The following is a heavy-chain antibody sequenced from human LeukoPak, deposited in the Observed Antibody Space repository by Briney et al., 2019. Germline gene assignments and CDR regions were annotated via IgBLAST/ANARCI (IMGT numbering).Heavy chain of an antibody. V-gene: IGHV1-24*01. D-gene: IGHD1-26*01. CDR1: GYTLTELS. CDR2: FDPEDGET. J-gene: IGHJ4*02. Sequence: ASVKVSCKASGYTLTELSMHWVRQAPGKGLEWMGGFDPEDGETIYAQKFQGRVTMTEDTSTDTAYMELSSLRSEDTAVYYCATDSLVGAALGYFDYWGQGTLVTVSS. CDR3: ATDSLVGAALGYFDY.